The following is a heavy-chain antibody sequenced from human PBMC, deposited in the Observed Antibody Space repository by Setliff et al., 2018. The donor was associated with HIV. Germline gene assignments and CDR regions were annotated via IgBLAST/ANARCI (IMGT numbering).Heavy chain of an antibody. J-gene: IGHJ4*02. Sequence: GESLRLSCAGSAFTFSNHWMSWVRQAPGKGLEWVANINQDASLINYLDSVKGRFTISRDNARSSVYLEMTSLGADDSARYYCVGGIGWGFDYWGQGILVTVSS. D-gene: IGHD6-19*01. CDR3: VGGIGWGFDY. V-gene: IGHV3-7*03. CDR1: AFTFSNHW. CDR2: INQDASLI.